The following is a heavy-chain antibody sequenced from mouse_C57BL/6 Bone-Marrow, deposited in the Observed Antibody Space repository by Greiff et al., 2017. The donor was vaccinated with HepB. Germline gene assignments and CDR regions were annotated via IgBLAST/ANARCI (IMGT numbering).Heavy chain of an antibody. J-gene: IGHJ3*01. CDR3: ARPDVLRRGFAY. CDR2: ISNGGGST. V-gene: IGHV5-12*01. D-gene: IGHD2-12*01. Sequence: DVMLVESGGGLVQPGGSLKLSCAASGFTFSDYYMYWVRQTPEKRLEWVAYISNGGGSTYYPDTVKGRFTISRDNAKNTLYLQMSRLKSEDTAMYYCARPDVLRRGFAYWGQGTLVTVSA. CDR1: GFTFSDYY.